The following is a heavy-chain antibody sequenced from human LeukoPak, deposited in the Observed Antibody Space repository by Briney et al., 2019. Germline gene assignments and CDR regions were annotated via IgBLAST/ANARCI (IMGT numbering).Heavy chain of an antibody. CDR2: IKQDGSEK. Sequence: PGGSLRLSCAASGFTFSSYWMSWVRQAPGKGPEWVANIKQDGSEKYYVDSVKGRFTISRDSAKNSLYLQMNSLRAEDTAVYYCARDRGVTASCFDYWGQGTLVTVSS. CDR3: ARDRGVTASCFDY. J-gene: IGHJ4*02. V-gene: IGHV3-7*03. CDR1: GFTFSSYW. D-gene: IGHD2-21*02.